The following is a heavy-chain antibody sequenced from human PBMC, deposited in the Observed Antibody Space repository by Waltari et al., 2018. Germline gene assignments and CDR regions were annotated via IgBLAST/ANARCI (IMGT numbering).Heavy chain of an antibody. CDR2: IAPSGGNT. Sequence: EVQLVESGGGLVQPGGSLRLSCAASAFAFRSYTIAWVRQATGKGLEWVSTIAPSGGNTYYADSVKGLFTISRDNSKNTLHLQVNSLRAEDTAVYYCAKYALSSGSREGFYFDYWGQGTLVTVSS. CDR3: AKYALSSGSREGFYFDY. D-gene: IGHD6-19*01. CDR1: AFAFRSYT. V-gene: IGHV3-23*04. J-gene: IGHJ4*02.